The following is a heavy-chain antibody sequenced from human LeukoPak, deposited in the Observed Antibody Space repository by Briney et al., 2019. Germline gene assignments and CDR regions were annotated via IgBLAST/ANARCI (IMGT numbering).Heavy chain of an antibody. V-gene: IGHV4-59*01. Sequence: SETLSLTCTVSGGSISSYYWSWIPQPPGKGMVWIGYIYYSGTTNNNPSLKSRVTISVDTSKNQFSLKLSSVTAADTAVYYCARERPWGGMDVWGQGTTVTVSS. CDR1: GGSISSYY. J-gene: IGHJ6*02. CDR3: ARERPWGGMDV. CDR2: IYYSGTT. D-gene: IGHD7-27*01.